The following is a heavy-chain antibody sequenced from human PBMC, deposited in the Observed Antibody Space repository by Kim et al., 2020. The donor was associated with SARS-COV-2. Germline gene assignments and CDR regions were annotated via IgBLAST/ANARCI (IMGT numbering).Heavy chain of an antibody. J-gene: IGHJ4*02. CDR3: VRGDERLVFYYFDY. Sequence: GGSLRLSCSASGFIFSNYAMHWVRQAPGKGLEFVSAISGDGITKYYADSLRGRFTISRDNSKNTLYLQMSSLTAGDTAVYYCVRGDERLVFYYFDYWALG. CDR2: ISGDGITK. V-gene: IGHV3-64D*09. CDR1: GFIFSNYA. D-gene: IGHD2-21*01.